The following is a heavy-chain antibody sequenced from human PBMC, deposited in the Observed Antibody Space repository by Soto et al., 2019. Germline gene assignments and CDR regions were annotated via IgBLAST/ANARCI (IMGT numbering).Heavy chain of an antibody. D-gene: IGHD3-10*01. CDR2: IYYSGST. CDR3: ARIEVLLWFGELLYYFDY. Sequence: SGTLSLTCLLLCYAIYSIYWRWMRQPPGKGLEWIGYIYYSGSTNYNPSLKSLVTISVDTSKNQFSLKLSSVTAADTAVYYCARIEVLLWFGELLYYFDYWGRG. V-gene: IGHV4-59*07. CDR1: CYAIYSIY. J-gene: IGHJ4*02.